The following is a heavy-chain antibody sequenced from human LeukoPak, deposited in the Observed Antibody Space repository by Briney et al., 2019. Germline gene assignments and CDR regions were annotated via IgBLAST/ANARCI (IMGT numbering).Heavy chain of an antibody. CDR3: ASNPYGSVFDY. CDR1: GGSFSGYY. J-gene: IGHJ4*02. Sequence: SETLSLTCAVYGGSFSGYYWSWIRQPSGKGLEWIGEINHSGSTNYNPSLKSRVTISVDTSKNQFSLKLSSVTAADTAVYYCASNPYGSVFDYWGQGTLVTVSS. D-gene: IGHD3-10*01. V-gene: IGHV4-34*01. CDR2: INHSGST.